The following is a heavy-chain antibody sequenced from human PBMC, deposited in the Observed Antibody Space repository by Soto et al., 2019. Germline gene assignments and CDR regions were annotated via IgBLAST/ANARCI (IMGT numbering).Heavy chain of an antibody. V-gene: IGHV3-13*01. CDR1: GFTFSSYD. CDR3: ARARGYDFWSRSLPYYFDY. D-gene: IGHD3-3*01. J-gene: IGHJ4*02. CDR2: IGTAGDT. Sequence: AGGALRLSCAASGFTFSSYDMHWVRQATGKGLEWVSAIGTAGDTYYPGSVKGRFTISRENAKNSLYLQMNSLRAGDTAVYYCARARGYDFWSRSLPYYFDYWGQGTLVTVSS.